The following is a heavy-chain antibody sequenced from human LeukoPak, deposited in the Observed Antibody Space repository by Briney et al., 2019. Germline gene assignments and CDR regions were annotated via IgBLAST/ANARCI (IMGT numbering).Heavy chain of an antibody. CDR2: IKEDGTQK. Sequence: GGSLRLSCAASGFSFQYYWMAWVRQAPGMGLEWVAHIKEDGTQKFYVDSVRGRFTISKDDARNALYLQMNSLRDEDTAIYYCVRGGWELDYWGLGTLVIVSS. D-gene: IGHD4-23*01. CDR3: VRGGWELDY. J-gene: IGHJ4*02. V-gene: IGHV3-7*01. CDR1: GFSFQYYW.